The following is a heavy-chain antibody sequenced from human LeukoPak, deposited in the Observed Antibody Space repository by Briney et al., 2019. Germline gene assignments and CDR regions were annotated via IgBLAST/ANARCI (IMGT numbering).Heavy chain of an antibody. J-gene: IGHJ4*02. CDR3: ARDGRFDR. CDR1: GFTFTTYT. D-gene: IGHD3-3*01. V-gene: IGHV3-48*02. CDR2: ISPGSSTI. Sequence: GRSLRLSCAASGFTFTTYTMNWVRQAPGKGLEWVSYISPGSSTIYYADSVKGRFTISRDNANNSLSLQMNSLRDDDTAVYYCARDGRFDRWGQGTLVTVSS.